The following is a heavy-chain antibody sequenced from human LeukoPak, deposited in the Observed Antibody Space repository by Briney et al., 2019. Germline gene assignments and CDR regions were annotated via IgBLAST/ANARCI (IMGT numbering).Heavy chain of an antibody. CDR2: FIPTFGTA. J-gene: IGHJ6*02. CDR3: AKDFGYYDSSGYYYSYYGMDV. V-gene: IGHV1-69*13. Sequence: GASVKVSCKASGYTFTTYGIRWVRQSPGQGLEWLGGFIPTFGTANYAQKFQGRVTITPDESTSTTYMELSSLRSEDTAVYYCAKDFGYYDSSGYYYSYYGMDVWGQGTTVTVSS. CDR1: GYTFTTYG. D-gene: IGHD3-22*01.